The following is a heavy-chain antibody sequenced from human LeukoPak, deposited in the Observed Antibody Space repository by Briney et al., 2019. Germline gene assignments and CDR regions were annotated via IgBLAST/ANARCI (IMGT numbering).Heavy chain of an antibody. CDR2: INPSGGST. J-gene: IGHJ5*02. CDR3: ARDVSGPRGYERTWWFDP. Sequence: SVKLSCKASGYTFTIYYMHWVRQAPGQGLEWMGIINPSGGSTSYAQKFQGRVTMTRDTSTTTVYMKLSSLRSEDTAVYYCARDVSGPRGYERTWWFDPWGQGTLVTVSS. CDR1: GYTFTIYY. D-gene: IGHD3-10*01. V-gene: IGHV1-46*01.